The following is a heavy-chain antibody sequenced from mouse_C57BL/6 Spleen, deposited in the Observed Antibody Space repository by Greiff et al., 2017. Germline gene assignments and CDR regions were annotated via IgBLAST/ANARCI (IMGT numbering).Heavy chain of an antibody. V-gene: IGHV8-12*01. D-gene: IGHD1-1*01. J-gene: IGHJ1*03. CDR3: ALRVDYGSSLYWYFDV. CDR1: GFSLSTSGMG. Sequence: QVTLKVSGPGILQSSQTLSLTCSFSGFSLSTSGMGVSWIRQPSGKGLEWLAHIYWDDDKRYNPSLKRRLTISKDTSRNQVFLKITSVDTADTATYYCALRVDYGSSLYWYFDVWGTGTTVTVSS. CDR2: IYWDDDK.